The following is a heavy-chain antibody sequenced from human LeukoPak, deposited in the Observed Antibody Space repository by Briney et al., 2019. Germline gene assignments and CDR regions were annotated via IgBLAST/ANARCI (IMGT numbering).Heavy chain of an antibody. CDR2: IYSTGST. D-gene: IGHD6-13*01. J-gene: IGHJ4*02. V-gene: IGHV4-4*07. CDR3: ARLHSTHSSNS. Sequence: MSSETLSLTCTVSGGSISSYYWSWIRQPAGKGLEWIGRIYSTGSTNYNPSLKSRVTISVDTSKNQFSLRLSSVTAADTAVYYCARLHSTHSSNSWGQGTLVTVSS. CDR1: GGSISSYY.